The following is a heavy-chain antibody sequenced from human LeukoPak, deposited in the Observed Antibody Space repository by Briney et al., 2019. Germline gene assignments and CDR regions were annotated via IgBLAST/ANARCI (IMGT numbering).Heavy chain of an antibody. CDR1: GFTFSSYA. V-gene: IGHV3-64*01. Sequence: GGSLRLSCAASGFTFSSYAMHWVRQAPGKGLEYVSAISSNGGSTYYANSVKGRFTISRDNSKNTLYLQMGSLRAEDMAVYYCARDAQPMVRREVTYYFDYWGQATLVTVST. CDR2: ISSNGGST. CDR3: ARDAQPMVRREVTYYFDY. J-gene: IGHJ4*02. D-gene: IGHD3-10*01.